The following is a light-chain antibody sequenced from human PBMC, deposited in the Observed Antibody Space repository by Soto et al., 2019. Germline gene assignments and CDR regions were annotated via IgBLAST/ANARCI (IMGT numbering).Light chain of an antibody. J-gene: IGLJ3*02. Sequence: QSALTQPPSASGSPGQSVTISCTGTSSDVGGYNYVSWYQHHPGKAPKLIIYEVDERPSGVPDRFSSSGSGAERSLTISNLQSEDEADYYCQTWGTGIWVFGGGTKVTVL. V-gene: IGLV2-8*01. CDR2: EVD. CDR3: QTWGTGIWV. CDR1: SSDVGGYNY.